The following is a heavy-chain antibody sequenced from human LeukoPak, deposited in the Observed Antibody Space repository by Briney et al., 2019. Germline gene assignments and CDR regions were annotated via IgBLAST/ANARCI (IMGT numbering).Heavy chain of an antibody. J-gene: IGHJ4*02. V-gene: IGHV3-30-3*01. D-gene: IGHD6-13*01. CDR1: GFTFSSYA. Sequence: GGSLRLSCAASGFTFSSYAMHWVRQAPGKGLEWVAVISYDGSNKYYADSVKGRFTISRDNSKNTLYLQMNSLRAEDTAVYYWARDIDSSSWNYWGRGTLVTVSS. CDR2: ISYDGSNK. CDR3: ARDIDSSSWNY.